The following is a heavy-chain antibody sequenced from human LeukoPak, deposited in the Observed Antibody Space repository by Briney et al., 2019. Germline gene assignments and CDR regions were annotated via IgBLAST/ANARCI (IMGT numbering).Heavy chain of an antibody. D-gene: IGHD2-2*01. CDR3: ARVDCSSTSCYRGGWFDP. Sequence: KPSETLSLTCTVSGGSISSYYWSWIRQPPGKGLEWIGYIYYSGSTNYNPSLKSRVTISVDTSKNQFSLKLSSVTAADTAVYYCARVDCSSTSCYRGGWFDPWGQGTLVTVSS. J-gene: IGHJ5*02. CDR2: IYYSGST. CDR1: GGSISSYY. V-gene: IGHV4-59*01.